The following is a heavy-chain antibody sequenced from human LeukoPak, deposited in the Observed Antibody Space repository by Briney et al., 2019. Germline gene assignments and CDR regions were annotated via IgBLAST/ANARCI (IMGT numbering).Heavy chain of an antibody. V-gene: IGHV1-69*06. CDR1: VGTFSSYA. Sequence: SVNVSCKASVGTFSSYAISWVRQAPGQGREWMGGSIPIFGTANYAQKFQGRVTITADKSTSTAYMELSSLRSEDTAVYYCAGRYCSSTSCYPYYYGMDVWGKGTTVTVSS. CDR3: AGRYCSSTSCYPYYYGMDV. J-gene: IGHJ6*04. CDR2: SIPIFGTA. D-gene: IGHD2-2*01.